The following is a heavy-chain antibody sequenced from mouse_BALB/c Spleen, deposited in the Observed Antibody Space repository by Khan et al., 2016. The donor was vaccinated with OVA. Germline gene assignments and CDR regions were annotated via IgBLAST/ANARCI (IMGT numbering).Heavy chain of an antibody. CDR2: VNPNTDNI. D-gene: IGHD2-14*01. V-gene: IGHV1-26*01. CDR3: AIGYDVFAS. CDR1: GYSFTLYY. J-gene: IGHJ3*01. Sequence: VQLQQSGPDLVKPGASVKISCKASGYSFTLYYMSWVKQSHGKSLEWIGRVNPNTDNINYNQEFKGKAILTVDKSSNTAYMELRSLTSEDSAVYFCAIGYDVFASWGQGTLVTVSA.